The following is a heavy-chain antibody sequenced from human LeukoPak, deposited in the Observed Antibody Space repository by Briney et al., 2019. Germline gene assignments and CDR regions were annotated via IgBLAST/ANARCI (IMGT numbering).Heavy chain of an antibody. CDR1: GGTFSSYA. D-gene: IGHD3-10*01. Sequence: SVKVSCKASGGTFSSYAISWVRQAPGQGLEWMGGIIPIFGTANYAQKFQGRVTITADKSTSTAYMELSSLRSEDTAVYYCARDGYYGSGSLDYWGQGTLVTVSS. CDR2: IIPIFGTA. CDR3: ARDGYYGSGSLDY. V-gene: IGHV1-69*06. J-gene: IGHJ4*02.